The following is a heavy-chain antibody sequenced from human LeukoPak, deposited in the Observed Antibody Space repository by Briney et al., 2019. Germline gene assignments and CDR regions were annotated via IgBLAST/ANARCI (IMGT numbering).Heavy chain of an antibody. CDR3: AREVRYSSGWYYFDY. J-gene: IGHJ4*02. Sequence: PGRSLRLSCAASGFTFSSYAMHWVRQAPGKGLEWVAVISYDGSNKYYADSVKGRFTISRDNSKNTLYLQMNSLRAEDTAVYYCAREVRYSSGWYYFDYWGQGTLVTVSS. CDR1: GFTFSSYA. V-gene: IGHV3-30*04. CDR2: ISYDGSNK. D-gene: IGHD6-19*01.